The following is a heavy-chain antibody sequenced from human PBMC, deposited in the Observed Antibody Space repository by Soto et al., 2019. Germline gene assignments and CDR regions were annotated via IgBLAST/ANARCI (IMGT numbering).Heavy chain of an antibody. CDR3: ARVVTVVRRVIIVEYLQN. J-gene: IGHJ1*01. CDR1: GASISGSNW. Sequence: QVQLQESGPGLVKPSGTLSLTCAVSGASISGSNWWSWVRQPPGKGQEWMGEIYPRRSTNYNPSLKGRVTISVDKSKNQFSLNLSSVTAADTAVYYCARVVTVVRRVIIVEYLQNWGQRTLVTVSS. D-gene: IGHD3-10*01. CDR2: IYPRRST. V-gene: IGHV4-4*02.